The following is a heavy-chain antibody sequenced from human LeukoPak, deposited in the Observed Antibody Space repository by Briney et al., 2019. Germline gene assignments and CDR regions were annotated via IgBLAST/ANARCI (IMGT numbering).Heavy chain of an antibody. J-gene: IGHJ5*02. V-gene: IGHV3-23*01. CDR1: GFNFNNSA. CDR3: ARVVDYVELVVVVTGGWFDP. D-gene: IGHD2-8*02. Sequence: PGGSLRLSCAASGFNFNNSAMTWVRQAPGKGLEWLAVISESGGHIYYADSVQGRFTISRDASKRTLYLQMNSLRVEDTALYFCARVVDYVELVVVVTGGWFDPWGQGTQVTVSS. CDR2: ISESGGHI.